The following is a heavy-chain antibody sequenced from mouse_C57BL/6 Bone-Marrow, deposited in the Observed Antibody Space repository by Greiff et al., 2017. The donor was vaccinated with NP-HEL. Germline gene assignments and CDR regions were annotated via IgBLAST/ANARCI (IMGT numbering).Heavy chain of an antibody. J-gene: IGHJ2*01. Sequence: QVQLKESGAELARPGASVKLSCKASGYTFTSYGISWVKQRTGQGLEWIGEIYPRSGNTYYNEKFKGKATLTADKSSSTAYMELRSLTSEDSAVYFCARSLGRKYYFDYWGQGTTLTVSS. CDR2: IYPRSGNT. V-gene: IGHV1-81*01. CDR3: ARSLGRKYYFDY. CDR1: GYTFTSYG. D-gene: IGHD4-1*01.